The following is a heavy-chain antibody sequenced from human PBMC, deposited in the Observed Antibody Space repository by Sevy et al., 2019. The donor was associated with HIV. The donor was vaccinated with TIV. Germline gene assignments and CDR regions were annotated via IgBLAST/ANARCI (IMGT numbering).Heavy chain of an antibody. CDR3: ARGGGMRSYYYYMDV. CDR2: IIPIFGAA. CDR1: GGTLSNYA. Sequence: ASVKVSCKASGGTLSNYAISWVRQAPGQGLEWMGGIIPIFGAASYAQKFQGRVTITADESTSTVYMELSSLRSEDTAVYYCARGGGMRSYYYYMDVWGKGTTVTVSS. J-gene: IGHJ6*03. V-gene: IGHV1-69*13. D-gene: IGHD3-16*01.